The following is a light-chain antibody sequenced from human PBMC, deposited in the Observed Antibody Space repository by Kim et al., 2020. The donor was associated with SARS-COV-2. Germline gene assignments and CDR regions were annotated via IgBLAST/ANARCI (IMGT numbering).Light chain of an antibody. CDR1: QSISNY. V-gene: IGKV1-39*01. CDR3: QQSYSSPYT. CDR2: AAS. Sequence: DIQMTQSPSSLSASVGDRVTITCRASQSISNYLNWYQQKPGKAPNLLMYAASSLESVVPSRFSGSASGTDFTLTISSLQPEDFATYYCQQSYSSPYTFGQGTKLEI. J-gene: IGKJ2*01.